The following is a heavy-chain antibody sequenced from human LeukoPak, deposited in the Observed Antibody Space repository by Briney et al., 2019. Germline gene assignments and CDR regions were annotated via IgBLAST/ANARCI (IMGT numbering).Heavy chain of an antibody. J-gene: IGHJ4*02. CDR2: IRYDGSNR. CDR3: ANGPQYNILTGFYKVRSHLDY. V-gene: IGHV3-30*02. CDR1: GFTLSSYG. D-gene: IGHD3-9*01. Sequence: GGSLRLSCAASGFTLSSYGMHWVRQAPGKGLEWVAFIRYDGSNRHYADSVKGRFTISRDNSKNMLHLQMNSLRAEDTAVYYCANGPQYNILTGFYKVRSHLDYWGQGTLVTVSS.